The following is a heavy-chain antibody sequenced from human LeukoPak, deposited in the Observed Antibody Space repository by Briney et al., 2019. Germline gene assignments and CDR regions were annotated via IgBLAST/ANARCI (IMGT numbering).Heavy chain of an antibody. CDR2: ISETGRST. Sequence: PGGSLRLSCAASGFTFSRYWMSWVRQAPGKGLEWVSTISETGRSTYYADSVKGQFTISRDNSKNTLYLQMNSLRAEDTAVYYCAKDRGYSYGISEYWGQGTLVTVSS. CDR1: GFTFSRYW. J-gene: IGHJ4*02. CDR3: AKDRGYSYGISEY. D-gene: IGHD5-18*01. V-gene: IGHV3-23*01.